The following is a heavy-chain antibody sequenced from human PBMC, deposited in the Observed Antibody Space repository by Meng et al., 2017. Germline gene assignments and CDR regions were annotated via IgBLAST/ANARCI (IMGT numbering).Heavy chain of an antibody. CDR3: ARRLPSTVIWFDP. Sequence: SETLSLTCAVYGGSFSGYYWSWIRQPPGKGLEWIGEINHSGSTNYNPSLKSRVTISVDTSKNQFSLKLSSVTAADTAVYYCARRLPSTVIWFDPWGQGTLVTVSS. CDR1: GGSFSGYY. CDR2: INHSGST. V-gene: IGHV4-34*01. J-gene: IGHJ5*02. D-gene: IGHD4-11*01.